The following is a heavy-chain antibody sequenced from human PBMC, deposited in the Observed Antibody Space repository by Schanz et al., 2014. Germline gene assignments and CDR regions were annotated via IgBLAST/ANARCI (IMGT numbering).Heavy chain of an antibody. J-gene: IGHJ4*02. D-gene: IGHD5-12*01. CDR3: ARDGYNAYDLKRGDY. CDR2: IKQDGSEK. V-gene: IGHV3-7*01. CDR1: GFTFSSYW. Sequence: EVQLVESGGGLVQSGGSLRLSCAASGFTFSSYWMSWVRQAPGKGLEWVANIKQDGSEKYYVDSVQGRFTISRDNAKNSLYLQMNSLRAEDTAVYYCARDGYNAYDLKRGDYWGQGTQVAVSS.